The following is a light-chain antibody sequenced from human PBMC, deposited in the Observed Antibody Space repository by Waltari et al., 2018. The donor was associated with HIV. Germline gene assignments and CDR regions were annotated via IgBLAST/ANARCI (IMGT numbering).Light chain of an antibody. Sequence: QSALTQPASVSGSPGQSITISCTGTSSYIGGYNYVSRYQQHPGKAPKLMIFDARNRPSGISNRFSGSKSGNTASLTISGLQADDEAHYFCSSFSITSTLVVFGGGTKLTVL. J-gene: IGLJ2*01. V-gene: IGLV2-14*03. CDR2: DAR. CDR1: SSYIGGYNY. CDR3: SSFSITSTLVV.